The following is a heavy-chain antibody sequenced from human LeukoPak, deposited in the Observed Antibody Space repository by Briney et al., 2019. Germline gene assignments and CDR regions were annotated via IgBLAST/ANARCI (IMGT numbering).Heavy chain of an antibody. Sequence: LPGGSLRLSCAASGFTFSSYAMSWVRQAPGKGLEWVSIIGGSGGSTDYADSVKGRFTISRDNSKHTLYLQMNSLRAEDTAVYYCAKDDGSSGWYYWGQGTLVTVSS. J-gene: IGHJ4*02. CDR2: IGGSGGST. V-gene: IGHV3-23*01. D-gene: IGHD6-19*01. CDR3: AKDDGSSGWYY. CDR1: GFTFSSYA.